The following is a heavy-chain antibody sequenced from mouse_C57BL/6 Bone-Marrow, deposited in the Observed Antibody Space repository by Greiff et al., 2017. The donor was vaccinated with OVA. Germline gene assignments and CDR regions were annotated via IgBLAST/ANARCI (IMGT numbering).Heavy chain of an antibody. J-gene: IGHJ2*01. CDR1: GFTFSSYG. Sequence: EVQRVESGGDLVKPGGSLKLSCAASGFTFSSYGMSWVRQTPDKRLEWVATISRGGSYTYYPDSVKGRFTLSRDNATNTLYLQMRSLKSEYTAIYFCERHRDYGSFFDYGGQGTTLTVSA. CDR3: ERHRDYGSFFDY. D-gene: IGHD1-1*01. V-gene: IGHV5-6*01. CDR2: ISRGGSYT.